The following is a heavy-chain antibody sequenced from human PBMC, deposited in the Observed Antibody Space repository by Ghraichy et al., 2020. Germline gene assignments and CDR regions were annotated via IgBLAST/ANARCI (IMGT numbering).Heavy chain of an antibody. D-gene: IGHD3-10*01. V-gene: IGHV3-15*01. CDR1: GFTFNNDW. CDR2: LKSKTFGETT. J-gene: IGHJ4*02. Sequence: GASLNISCAASGFTFNNDWMTWVRQSPGKGLEWVGLLKSKTFGETTDYAAPVKGRFTISRDDSKDTLYLQMNSLQTDDTAVYYCIHGSGYLDYWGQGTLVTVSS. CDR3: IHGSGYLDY.